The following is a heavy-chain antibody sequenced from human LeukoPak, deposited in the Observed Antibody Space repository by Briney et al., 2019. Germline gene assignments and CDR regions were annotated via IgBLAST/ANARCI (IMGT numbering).Heavy chain of an antibody. CDR3: ARDGVAARASLWEYYFDY. V-gene: IGHV1-69*13. Sequence: GASVKVSCKASGFTFTSYYMHWVRQAPGQGLEWMGGIIPIFGTANYAQEFQGRVTITADESTSTAYMELSSLRSEDTAVYYCARDGVAARASLWEYYFDYWGQGTLVTVSS. CDR2: IIPIFGTA. D-gene: IGHD2-15*01. CDR1: GFTFTSYY. J-gene: IGHJ4*02.